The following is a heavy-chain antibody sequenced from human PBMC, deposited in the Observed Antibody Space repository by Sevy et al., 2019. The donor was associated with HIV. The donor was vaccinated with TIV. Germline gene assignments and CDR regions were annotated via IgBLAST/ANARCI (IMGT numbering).Heavy chain of an antibody. J-gene: IGHJ5*02. Sequence: SETPSLTCTVSGGSISSGGYYWSWIRQHPGKGLEWIGYIYYSGSTYYYPSLKSRVTISVDTSKNQFSLKLSSVTAADTAVYYCARDIRRWGGEGKDIVVVPAAIDWFDPWGQGTLVTVSS. D-gene: IGHD2-2*01. V-gene: IGHV4-31*03. CDR3: ARDIRRWGGEGKDIVVVPAAIDWFDP. CDR2: IYYSGST. CDR1: GGSISSGGYY.